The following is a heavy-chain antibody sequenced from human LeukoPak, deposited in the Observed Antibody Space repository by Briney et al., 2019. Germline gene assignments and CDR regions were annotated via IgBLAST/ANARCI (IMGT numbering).Heavy chain of an antibody. CDR3: ARDGVGVWGSYPH. J-gene: IGHJ4*02. V-gene: IGHV3-30-3*01. CDR2: ISYDGSNK. D-gene: IGHD3-16*01. CDR1: GFTFSSYA. Sequence: GGSLRLSCAASGFTFSSYAMHWVRQAPGKGLEWVAGISYDGSNKYYIDSVKGRFTISRDNSKNTLYLEMNSLTAEDTAVYYCARDGVGVWGSYPHWGQGTLVTVSS.